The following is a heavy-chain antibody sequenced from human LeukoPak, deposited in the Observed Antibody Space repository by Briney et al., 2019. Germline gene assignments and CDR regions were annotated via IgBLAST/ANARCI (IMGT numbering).Heavy chain of an antibody. CDR2: IDYSGNT. V-gene: IGHV4-39*01. CDR1: GGSISSSSYY. CDR3: VRRVNTYGGWFDR. Sequence: SETLSLTCTVSGGSISSSSYYWGWIRPSPGKGLEWTGTIDYSGNTYYNPSLNSRVTISADTSRNQFSLKLSSVTAADTAIYYCVRRVNTYGGWFDRWGQGALVTVSS. D-gene: IGHD5-18*01. J-gene: IGHJ5*02.